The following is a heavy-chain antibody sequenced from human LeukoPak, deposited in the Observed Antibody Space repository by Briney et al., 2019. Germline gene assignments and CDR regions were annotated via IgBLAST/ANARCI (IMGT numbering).Heavy chain of an antibody. CDR2: INSDGSST. CDR1: GFTFSSFR. V-gene: IGHV3-74*01. J-gene: IGHJ3*02. CDR3: VRGTGYAVFDI. Sequence: PGGSLRLSCAVSGFTFSSFRMHWVRQPPGEGLVWVSRINSDGSSTTYADSVKGRFTISRDNAKNTLYLQMNSLRAEDTAVYYCVRGTGYAVFDIWGQGTMVAVSS. D-gene: IGHD5-12*01.